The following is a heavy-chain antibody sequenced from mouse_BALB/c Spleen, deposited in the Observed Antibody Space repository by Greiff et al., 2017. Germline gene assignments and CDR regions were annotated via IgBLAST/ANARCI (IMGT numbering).Heavy chain of an antibody. CDR2: ISSGGSYT. CDR1: GFTFSSYG. J-gene: IGHJ3*01. D-gene: IGHD4-1*01. Sequence: EVQVVESGGDLVKPGGSLKLSCAASGFTFSSYGMSWVRQTPDKRLEWVATISSGGSYTYYPDSVKGRFTISRDNAKNTLYLQMSSLKSEDTAMYYCARHDWDDSWFAYWGQGTLVTVSA. V-gene: IGHV5-6*01. CDR3: ARHDWDDSWFAY.